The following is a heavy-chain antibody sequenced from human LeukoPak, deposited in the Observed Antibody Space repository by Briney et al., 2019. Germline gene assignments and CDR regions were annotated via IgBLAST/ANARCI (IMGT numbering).Heavy chain of an antibody. CDR2: FDPEDSET. V-gene: IGHV1-24*01. CDR1: GYTLTELS. Sequence: ASVKVSCKVSGYTLTELSMHWVRQAPGKGLEWMGGFDPEDSETIYAQKFQGRVTMTEDTSTDTAYMELSSLRSEDTAVYYCATDTLPTGAFDTWGQGTMVIVSS. J-gene: IGHJ3*02. CDR3: ATDTLPTGAFDT.